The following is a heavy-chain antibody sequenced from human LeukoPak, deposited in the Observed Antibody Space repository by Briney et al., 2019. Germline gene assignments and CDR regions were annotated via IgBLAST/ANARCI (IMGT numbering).Heavy chain of an antibody. J-gene: IGHJ5*02. D-gene: IGHD4-11*01. CDR1: GYTFTGYY. CDR3: ARTTVTTNWFDP. CDR2: INPNSGGT. Sequence: ASVEVSCKASGYTFTGYYMHWVRQAPGQGLEWMGRINPNSGGTNYAQKFQGRVTMTRDTSISTAYMELSRLRSDDTAVYYCARTTVTTNWFDPWGQGTLVTVSS. V-gene: IGHV1-2*06.